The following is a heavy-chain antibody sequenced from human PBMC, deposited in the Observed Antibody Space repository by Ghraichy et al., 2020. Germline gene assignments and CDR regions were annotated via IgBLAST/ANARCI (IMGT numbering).Heavy chain of an antibody. Sequence: SETLSLTCTVSGGSISSYYWSWIRQPPGKGLEWIGCFYYSGGTNYKPSLKSRVTISVDTSKNHLSLRLSSVTAADTAVYYCARVPKNYYDSSNYDANAFDIWGQGTMVTVSS. J-gene: IGHJ3*02. D-gene: IGHD3-22*01. CDR1: GGSISSYY. V-gene: IGHV4-59*01. CDR3: ARVPKNYYDSSNYDANAFDI. CDR2: FYYSGGT.